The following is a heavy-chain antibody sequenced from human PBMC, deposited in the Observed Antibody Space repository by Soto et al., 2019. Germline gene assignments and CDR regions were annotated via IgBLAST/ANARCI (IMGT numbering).Heavy chain of an antibody. Sequence: PGESLKISCKGSGYSFTSYWIGWVRQMPGKGLEWMGIIYPGDSDTRYSPSFQGQVTISADKSISTAYLQWSSLKASDTAMYYCARHGGVEYYYDSSGTKDAFDIWGQGTMVTV. V-gene: IGHV5-51*01. CDR3: ARHGGVEYYYDSSGTKDAFDI. CDR1: GYSFTSYW. J-gene: IGHJ3*02. D-gene: IGHD3-22*01. CDR2: IYPGDSDT.